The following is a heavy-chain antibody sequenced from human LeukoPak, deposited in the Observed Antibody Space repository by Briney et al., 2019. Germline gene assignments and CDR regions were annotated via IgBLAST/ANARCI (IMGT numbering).Heavy chain of an antibody. V-gene: IGHV3-30*04. J-gene: IGHJ6*03. CDR1: GFTLSSYA. D-gene: IGHD4-17*01. Sequence: GRSLRLSCAASGFTLSSYAMHWVRQAPGKGLEWAAVISYDGSNKYYADSVKGRFTISRDNSKNTLYLQMNSLRAEDTAVYYCARDGYGDYVYYYYYMDVWGKGTTVTVSS. CDR2: ISYDGSNK. CDR3: ARDGYGDYVYYYYYMDV.